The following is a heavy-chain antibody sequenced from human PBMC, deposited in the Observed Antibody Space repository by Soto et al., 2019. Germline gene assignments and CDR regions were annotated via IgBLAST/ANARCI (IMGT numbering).Heavy chain of an antibody. V-gene: IGHV3-30*18. D-gene: IGHD6-19*01. J-gene: IGHJ3*02. CDR1: GFTFSDYG. Sequence: PGGSLRLSCAASGFTFSDYGMHWVRQAPGKGLEWMAAISYEGSNKYYADSVQGRFTTSRDNSKNTVYLHMSSLRAEDTAVYFCAKGWPGYSSGWFAFDIWGQGTMVTVSS. CDR2: ISYEGSNK. CDR3: AKGWPGYSSGWFAFDI.